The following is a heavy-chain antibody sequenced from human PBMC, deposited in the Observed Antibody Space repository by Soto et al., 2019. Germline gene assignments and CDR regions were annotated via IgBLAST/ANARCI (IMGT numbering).Heavy chain of an antibody. J-gene: IGHJ5*02. CDR2: INHSGST. V-gene: IGHV4-34*01. CDR3: ARGSLTLWFGEMAWFDP. Sequence: QVQLQQWGAGLLKPSETLSLTCAVYGGSFSGYYWSWIRQPPGKGLESIGEINHSGSTNYNPSLKSQGTIAVDTSKNQFSLKLSSVTAADTAVYYCARGSLTLWFGEMAWFDPWGQGTLVTVSS. D-gene: IGHD3-10*01. CDR1: GGSFSGYY.